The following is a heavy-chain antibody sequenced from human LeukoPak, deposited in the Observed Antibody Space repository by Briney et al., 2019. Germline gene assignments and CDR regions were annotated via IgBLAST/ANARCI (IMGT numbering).Heavy chain of an antibody. CDR3: AKRGGFLRDYYYYGMDV. CDR1: GFTLDDYA. D-gene: IGHD3-10*01. J-gene: IGHJ6*02. CDR2: ISGDGGST. V-gene: IGHV3-43*02. Sequence: GGSLRLSCAASGFTLDDYAMHWARQAPGKGLEWVSLISGDGGSTYHADFAKGRFAILRDNSKNALRLQMNSLRTENTALYFCAKRGGFLRDYYYYGMDVWGQGTTVTVSS.